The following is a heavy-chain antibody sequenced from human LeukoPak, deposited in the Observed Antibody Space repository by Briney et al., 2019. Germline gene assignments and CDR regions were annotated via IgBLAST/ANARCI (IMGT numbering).Heavy chain of an antibody. CDR1: GYTFSSYS. D-gene: IGHD3-22*01. V-gene: IGHV3-21*01. Sequence: GGSLRLSCLASGYTFSSYSINWVRQAPGKGLEWVSSISVRSNYIYYADSVRGRFRISRDDARDSLYLQMNSLRAEDTAVYYCVRLKRNSDTSGFYYYYDFWGQGTLVTVSS. J-gene: IGHJ4*02. CDR3: VRLKRNSDTSGFYYYYDF. CDR2: ISVRSNYI.